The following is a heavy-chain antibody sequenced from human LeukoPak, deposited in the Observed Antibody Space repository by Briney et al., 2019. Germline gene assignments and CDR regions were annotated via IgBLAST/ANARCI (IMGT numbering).Heavy chain of an antibody. V-gene: IGHV1-8*01. J-gene: IGHJ4*02. Sequence: ASVKVSCKASGFTFTSYDINWVRQATGQGLEWMGWMNPNSDNTGYAQRFQGRVTMTRNTSISTAYMELSSLRSEDTAVYYCVRKSSRFDYWGQGILVTVSA. CDR1: GFTFTSYD. CDR3: VRKSSRFDY. CDR2: MNPNSDNT. D-gene: IGHD2-2*01.